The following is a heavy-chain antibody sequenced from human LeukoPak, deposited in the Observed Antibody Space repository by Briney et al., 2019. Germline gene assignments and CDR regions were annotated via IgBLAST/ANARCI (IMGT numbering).Heavy chain of an antibody. CDR3: ARGRIAAAEARSNWFDP. D-gene: IGHD6-13*01. Sequence: GGSLRLSCAASGFTFSSYSMNWVRQAPGKGLEWVSYISSSGSTIYYADSVKGRFTISRDNAKNSLYLQMNSLRAEDTAVYYCARGRIAAAEARSNWFDPWGQGTLVTVSS. CDR2: ISSSGSTI. CDR1: GFTFSSYS. J-gene: IGHJ5*02. V-gene: IGHV3-48*04.